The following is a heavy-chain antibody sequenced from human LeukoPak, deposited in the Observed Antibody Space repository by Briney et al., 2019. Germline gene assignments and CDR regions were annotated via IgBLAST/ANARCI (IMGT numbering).Heavy chain of an antibody. Sequence: GGSLRLSCAASGFTFSSYSMNWVRQAPGKGLEWVSSISSSSSYIYYADSVEGRFTISRDNAKNSLYLQMNSLRAEDTALYYCAKADCSGGSCYWTTLDYWGQGTLVTVSS. CDR2: ISSSSSYI. CDR1: GFTFSSYS. V-gene: IGHV3-21*04. D-gene: IGHD2-15*01. CDR3: AKADCSGGSCYWTTLDY. J-gene: IGHJ4*02.